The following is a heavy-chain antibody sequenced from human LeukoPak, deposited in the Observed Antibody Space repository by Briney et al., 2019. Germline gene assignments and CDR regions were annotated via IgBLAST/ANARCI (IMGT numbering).Heavy chain of an antibody. CDR2: ISYDGSNK. CDR3: AKDPTMYYYDSSGYYYYRPHYYGMDV. J-gene: IGHJ6*02. CDR1: GFTFSSYG. D-gene: IGHD3-22*01. V-gene: IGHV3-30*18. Sequence: PGGSLRLSCAASGFTFSSYGMHWVRQAPGKGLGWVAVISYDGSNKYYADSVKGRFTISRDNSKNTLYLQMNSLRAEDTAVYYCAKDPTMYYYDSSGYYYYRPHYYGMDVWGQGTTVTVSS.